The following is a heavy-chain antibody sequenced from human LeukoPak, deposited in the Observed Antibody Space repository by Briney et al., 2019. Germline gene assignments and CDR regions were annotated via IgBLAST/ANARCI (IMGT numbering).Heavy chain of an antibody. D-gene: IGHD2-8*01. CDR1: GFTVSSNY. J-gene: IGHJ4*02. CDR3: ARVTYGYCTSCVCPWYFDY. Sequence: GGSLRLSCAASGFTVSSNYMSWVRQAPGKGLEWVSVIYSGGSTYYADSVKGRFTISRDNSKNTLYLQMNSLRAEDTAVYYCARVTYGYCTSCVCPWYFDYWGQGTLVTVSS. V-gene: IGHV3-53*01. CDR2: IYSGGST.